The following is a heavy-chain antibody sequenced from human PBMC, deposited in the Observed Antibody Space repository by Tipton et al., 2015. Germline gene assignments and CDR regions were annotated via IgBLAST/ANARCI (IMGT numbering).Heavy chain of an antibody. CDR1: GYSISSGYY. Sequence: LRLSCDVSGYSISSGYYWSWIRQPPGKGLEWIGYISFSDTTHYNPSLKSRITISLNTSKNQFSLKMGSVTAADTAVYFCARDLEHGMDVWGQGTTVTVS. J-gene: IGHJ6*02. CDR2: ISFSDTT. CDR3: ARDLEHGMDV. V-gene: IGHV4-61*01.